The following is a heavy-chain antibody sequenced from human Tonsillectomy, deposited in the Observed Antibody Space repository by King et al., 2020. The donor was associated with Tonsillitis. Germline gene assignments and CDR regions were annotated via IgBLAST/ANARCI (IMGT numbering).Heavy chain of an antibody. Sequence: VQLQESGPGLVKPSETLSLTCAVSGYSISSGYYWGWIRQPPGKGLEWIGSIYHSGSTYYNPSLKSRVTISVDTSKNQFSLKLSSVTAADTAVYYCATGYSSSWFDYWGQGTLVTVSS. CDR2: IYHSGST. CDR3: ATGYSSSWFDY. J-gene: IGHJ4*02. D-gene: IGHD6-13*01. CDR1: GYSISSGYY. V-gene: IGHV4-38-2*01.